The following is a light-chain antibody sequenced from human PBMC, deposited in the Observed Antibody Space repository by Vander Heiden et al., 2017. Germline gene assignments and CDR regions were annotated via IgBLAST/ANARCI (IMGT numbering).Light chain of an antibody. CDR2: KNN. CDR1: SSNIGSYS. CDR3: AAWDDSLSGVV. Sequence: QSVLTQPPSASGAPGQTVTISCSGSSSNIGSYSVFWYQQLPGTAPRLLIFKNNQRPSGVPDRFFGSKSGASASLAISGLQSGDEAAYYCAAWDDSLSGVVFGGGTKLTVL. J-gene: IGLJ2*01. V-gene: IGLV1-47*01.